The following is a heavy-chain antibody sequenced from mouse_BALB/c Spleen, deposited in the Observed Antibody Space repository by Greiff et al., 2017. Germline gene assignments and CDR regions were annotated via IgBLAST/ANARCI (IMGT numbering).Heavy chain of an antibody. J-gene: IGHJ2*01. D-gene: IGHD1-1*01. CDR2: IDPANGNT. V-gene: IGHV14-3*02. Sequence: GHVKQSGAELVKPGASVKLSCTASGFNIKDTYMHWVKQRPEQGLEWIGRIDPANGNTKYDPKFQGKATITADTSSNTAYLQLSSLTSEDTAVYYCAFYGSSLYYFDYWGQGTTLTVSS. CDR3: AFYGSSLYYFDY. CDR1: GFNIKDTY.